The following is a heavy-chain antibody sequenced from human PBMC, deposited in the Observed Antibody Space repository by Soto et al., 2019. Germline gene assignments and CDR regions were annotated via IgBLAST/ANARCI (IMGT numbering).Heavy chain of an antibody. J-gene: IGHJ4*02. CDR2: ISGSGGST. CDR1: GFTFSSYA. V-gene: IGHV3-23*01. CDR3: AKIPYSGRYSSPFDY. D-gene: IGHD1-26*01. Sequence: GGSLRLSCAASGFTFSSYAMSWVRQAPGKGLEWVSAISGSGGSTYYADSVKGRFTISRDNSKNTLYLQMNSLRAEDTAVYYCAKIPYSGRYSSPFDYWGQGTLVTVSS.